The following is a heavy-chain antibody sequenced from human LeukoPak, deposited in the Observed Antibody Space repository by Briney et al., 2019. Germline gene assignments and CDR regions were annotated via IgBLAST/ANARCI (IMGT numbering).Heavy chain of an antibody. Sequence: GGPLSLSVAASGFTFRSFGMPWVGQAPGKGREWGAIISYEGSNEYHAGSVKGRFTISRDNSKNTMYLQMNSLRVEDTAVYFCAKDRMTTVTSYYHYFGMDVWGQGTTVTVSS. CDR1: GFTFRSFG. J-gene: IGHJ6*02. V-gene: IGHV3-30*18. D-gene: IGHD4-11*01. CDR3: AKDRMTTVTSYYHYFGMDV. CDR2: ISYEGSNE.